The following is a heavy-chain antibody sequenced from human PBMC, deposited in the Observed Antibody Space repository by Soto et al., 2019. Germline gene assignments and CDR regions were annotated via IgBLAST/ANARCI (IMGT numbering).Heavy chain of an antibody. D-gene: IGHD3-16*02. Sequence: GGSLRLSCAASGFTFSSYSMNWVRQAPGKGLEWVSSISSSSSYIYYADSVKGRFTISRDNAKNSLYLQMNSLRAEDTAVYYCARDQLHLGELSLYQPAMDVWGKGTTVTVSS. CDR3: ARDQLHLGELSLYQPAMDV. CDR2: ISSSSSYI. CDR1: GFTFSSYS. J-gene: IGHJ6*03. V-gene: IGHV3-21*01.